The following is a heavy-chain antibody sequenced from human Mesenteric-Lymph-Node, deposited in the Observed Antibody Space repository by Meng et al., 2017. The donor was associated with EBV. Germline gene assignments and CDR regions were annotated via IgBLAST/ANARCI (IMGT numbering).Heavy chain of an antibody. D-gene: IGHD2/OR15-2a*01. Sequence: QVQLQQWGAGLLKPSXXLSLTXAVYGGSFSGYYWSWIRQPPGKGLEWIGEIHYTGSTNYSPSLKSRVTISVDKSKNQFSLRLSSVTAADTAVYYCARGVNMSPRNNWFDPWGQGTLVTVSS. CDR3: ARGVNMSPRNNWFDP. CDR1: GGSFSGYY. V-gene: IGHV4-34*01. J-gene: IGHJ5*02. CDR2: IHYTGST.